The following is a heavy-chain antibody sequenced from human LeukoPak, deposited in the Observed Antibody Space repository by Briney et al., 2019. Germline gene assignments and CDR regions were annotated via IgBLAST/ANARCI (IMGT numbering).Heavy chain of an antibody. D-gene: IGHD3-22*01. CDR3: ARGPSSGYYDY. CDR2: IYHSGST. Sequence: SETLSLTCAVSGGSISSGGYSWSWIRQPPGKGLEWIGYIYHSGSTCYNPSLKSRVTISVDRSKNQFSLKLSSVTAADTAVYYCARGPSSGYYDYWGQGTLVTVSS. V-gene: IGHV4-30-2*01. CDR1: GGSISSGGYS. J-gene: IGHJ4*02.